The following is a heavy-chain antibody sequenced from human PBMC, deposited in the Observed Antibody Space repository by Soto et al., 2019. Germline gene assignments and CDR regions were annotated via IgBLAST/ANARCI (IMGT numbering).Heavy chain of an antibody. V-gene: IGHV4-34*01. J-gene: IGHJ3*02. Sequence: SETLSLTCAFYGGSFIGYYWIWIRQPPGKGLEWIGEINHSGSTNYNPSLKSRVTISVDTSKNQFSLKLSSVTAADTAVYYCAREGIAARLGAFDIWGQGTMVTVSS. D-gene: IGHD6-6*01. CDR3: AREGIAARLGAFDI. CDR2: INHSGST. CDR1: GGSFIGYY.